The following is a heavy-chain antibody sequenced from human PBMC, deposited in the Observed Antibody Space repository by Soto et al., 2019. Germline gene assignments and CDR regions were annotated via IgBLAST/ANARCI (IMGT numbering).Heavy chain of an antibody. D-gene: IGHD6-13*01. CDR2: VYRTGST. CDR3: ARARATIAAAAIFDC. V-gene: IGHV4-4*02. J-gene: IGHJ4*02. CDR1: GGSISTSNW. Sequence: QVQLQESGPGLVKPSGTLSLTCAVSGGSISTSNWWSWVRQPPGKGLEWIGEVYRTGSTNYNPSRESRLTISVDKSKNQFSLKRTSVTAADTAVYYCARARATIAAAAIFDCWGQGTLVTVSS.